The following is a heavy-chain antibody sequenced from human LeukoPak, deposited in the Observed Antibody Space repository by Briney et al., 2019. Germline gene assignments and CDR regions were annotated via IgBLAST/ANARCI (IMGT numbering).Heavy chain of an antibody. CDR3: ARVESSGWGYWYFDL. D-gene: IGHD6-19*01. CDR1: GYSFTSYW. Sequence: PGESPKISCKGSGYSFTSYWIGWVRQMPGKGLEWMAIIYPGDSDTRYSPSFQGQVTISADKSISTAYLQWSSLKAPDTAMYYCARVESSGWGYWYFDLWGRGTLVTVSS. V-gene: IGHV5-51*01. J-gene: IGHJ2*01. CDR2: IYPGDSDT.